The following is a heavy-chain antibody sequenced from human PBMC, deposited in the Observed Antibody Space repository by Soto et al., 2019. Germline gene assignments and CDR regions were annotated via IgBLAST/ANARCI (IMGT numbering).Heavy chain of an antibody. V-gene: IGHV4-59*01. J-gene: IGHJ5*02. CDR2: IYYSGST. Sequence: QVQLQESGPGLVKPSETLSLTCTVSGGSISSYYWSWIRQPQGKVLEWIGYIYYSGSTNYNHSLKSRVPISVDTSKHQFSLKLSSVTAADTAVYYCARTGVLGVIITIDPWGQGTLVTVSS. CDR1: GGSISSYY. CDR3: ARTGVLGVIITIDP. D-gene: IGHD3-10*01.